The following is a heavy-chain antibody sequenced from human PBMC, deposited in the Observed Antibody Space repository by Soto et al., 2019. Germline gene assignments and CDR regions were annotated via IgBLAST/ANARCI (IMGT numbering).Heavy chain of an antibody. CDR3: ARDNSYACDY. D-gene: IGHD1-20*01. CDR1: GFTFSSYA. CDR2: IAGSDYST. Sequence: GGSLRLSCEASGFTFSSYAMSWVRQAPGKGLEWVSGIAGSDYSTYYADSVKGRFTISRDNSKNTLYLQMNSLRAEDTAVYYCARDNSYACDYWGRGTLVTVSS. V-gene: IGHV3-23*01. J-gene: IGHJ4*02.